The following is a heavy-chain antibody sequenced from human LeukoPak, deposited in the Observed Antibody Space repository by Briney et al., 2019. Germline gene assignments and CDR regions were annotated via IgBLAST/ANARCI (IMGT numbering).Heavy chain of an antibody. V-gene: IGHV3-21*01. D-gene: IGHD6-19*01. Sequence: GWSLRLSCAASGFSFSSYSMNWVRQAPGKGLEWVSSISSDSRYIFYAEPVKGRFTISRDNAENSLYLQMNSLRVEDTAVYYCARFETVAAKPFEYWGQGTLVTVSS. J-gene: IGHJ4*02. CDR3: ARFETVAAKPFEY. CDR2: ISSDSRYI. CDR1: GFSFSSYS.